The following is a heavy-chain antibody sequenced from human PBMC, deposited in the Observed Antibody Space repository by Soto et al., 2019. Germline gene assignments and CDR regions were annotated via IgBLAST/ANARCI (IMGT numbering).Heavy chain of an antibody. Sequence: QLQLQESGPGLVKPSETLSLTCTVSGVSISNSSYYWGWIRRPPGKGLEWIGTIYYSGITYYNPSLKSRVTISVDTSKNQFSLKLTSVTAADTAVYYCARPGSNWGQGTLVTVSS. CDR2: IYYSGIT. V-gene: IGHV4-39*01. CDR3: ARPGSN. CDR1: GVSISNSSYY. J-gene: IGHJ4*02.